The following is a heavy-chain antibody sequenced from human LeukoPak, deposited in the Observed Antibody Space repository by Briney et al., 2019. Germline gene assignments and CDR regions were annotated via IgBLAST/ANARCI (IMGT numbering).Heavy chain of an antibody. Sequence: SETLSLTCSVSGGSIGTYYWTWIRQPPGQGLEWIGYIDYSGSTNYNPSLKSRVTISVDTSKKQFSLKLNPVTAADTAVYHCARARWFSGRPDGFDIWGQGTMVTVSS. D-gene: IGHD4-23*01. V-gene: IGHV4-59*01. CDR3: ARARWFSGRPDGFDI. CDR2: IDYSGST. CDR1: GGSIGTYY. J-gene: IGHJ3*02.